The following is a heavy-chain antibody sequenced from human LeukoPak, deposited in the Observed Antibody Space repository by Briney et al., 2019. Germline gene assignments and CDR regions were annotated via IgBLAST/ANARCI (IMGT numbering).Heavy chain of an antibody. V-gene: IGHV4-4*09. CDR3: ARLEILTGYYGYYFEY. D-gene: IGHD3-9*01. CDR1: GGSISSHY. CDR2: IYTSGST. J-gene: IGHJ4*02. Sequence: SETLSLTCSVSGGSISSHYWSWIRQPPGKGLEWIGYIYTSGSTNYNPSLKSRVTISLDTSKNQFSLKLRSVTAADTAVFYCARLEILTGYYGYYFEYWGQGTLVTVSS.